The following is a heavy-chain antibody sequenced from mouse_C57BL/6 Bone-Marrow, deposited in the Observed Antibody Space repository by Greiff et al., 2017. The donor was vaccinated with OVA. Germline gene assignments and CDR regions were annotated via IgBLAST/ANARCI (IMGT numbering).Heavy chain of an antibody. D-gene: IGHD1-1*01. Sequence: QVTLKESGPGILQPSQTLSLTCSFSGFSLSTFGMGVGWIRQPSGKGLEWLAHIWWDDAKYYNPALKSRLTISKDTSKNQVLLKIANVDTADTATYYCARIVENYYGSSLYYFDYWGQGTTLTVSS. V-gene: IGHV8-8*01. J-gene: IGHJ2*01. CDR3: ARIVENYYGSSLYYFDY. CDR2: IWWDDAK. CDR1: GFSLSTFGMG.